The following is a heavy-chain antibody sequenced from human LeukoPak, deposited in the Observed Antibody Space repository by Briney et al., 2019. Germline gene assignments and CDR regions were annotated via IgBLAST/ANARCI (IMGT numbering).Heavy chain of an antibody. Sequence: ASVKVSCKASGYTFTGYYMHWVRRAPGQGLEWMGWINPNSGATNYAQNFQGRVTMTRDTSISTAYMELSRLRSDDTAVYFCARVVEPTLLLDYWGQGTLVTVSS. CDR1: GYTFTGYY. CDR2: INPNSGAT. V-gene: IGHV1-2*02. CDR3: ARVVEPTLLLDY. J-gene: IGHJ4*02. D-gene: IGHD2/OR15-2a*01.